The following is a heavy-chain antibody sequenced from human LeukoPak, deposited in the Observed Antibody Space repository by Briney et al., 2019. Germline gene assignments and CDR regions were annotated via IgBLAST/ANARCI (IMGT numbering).Heavy chain of an antibody. CDR3: ARQQEVSGYFDY. CDR2: INPNSGGT. D-gene: IGHD3-16*02. J-gene: IGHJ4*02. Sequence: AAVKVSCKASGYTFTDHYMHWVRQAPGQGLEWMGWINPNSGGTNYAQKFQGRVTMTRDTSISTAYMELSRLRSDDTAVYYCARQQEVSGYFDYWVQGTPVTVSS. CDR1: GYTFTDHY. V-gene: IGHV1-2*02.